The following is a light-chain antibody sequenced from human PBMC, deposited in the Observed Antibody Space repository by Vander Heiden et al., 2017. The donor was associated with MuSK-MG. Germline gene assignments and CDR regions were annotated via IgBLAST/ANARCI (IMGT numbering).Light chain of an antibody. J-gene: IGLJ2*01. V-gene: IGLV3-25*03. Sequence: SYELTQPPSVSVSPGQTARITCSGDVLSKHYGYWCQQKPGQAPVVIIYKDSERHSEIPERFSGSSSGTTVTLTISGVQAEDEADYYCQSADSTLTVIFGGGTNLTVL. CDR2: KDS. CDR3: QSADSTLTVI. CDR1: VLSKHY.